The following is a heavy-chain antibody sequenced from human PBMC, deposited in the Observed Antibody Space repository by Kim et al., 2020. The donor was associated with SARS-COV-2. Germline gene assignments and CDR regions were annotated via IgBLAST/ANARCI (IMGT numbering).Heavy chain of an antibody. CDR2: ISSSSSYI. CDR1: GFTFSSYS. D-gene: IGHD6-13*01. CDR3: ATFDSSSWYPLDY. V-gene: IGHV3-21*01. J-gene: IGHJ4*02. Sequence: GGSLRLSCAASGFTFSSYSMNWVRQAPGKGLEWVSSISSSSSYIYYADSVKGRFTISRDNAKNSLYLQMNSLRAEDTAVYYCATFDSSSWYPLDYWGQGTLVTVSS.